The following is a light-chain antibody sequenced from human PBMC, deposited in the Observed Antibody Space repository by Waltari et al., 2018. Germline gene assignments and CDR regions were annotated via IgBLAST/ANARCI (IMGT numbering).Light chain of an antibody. V-gene: IGLV2-14*01. Sequence: QSALTLPASVSGSPGQSIPISCTGTSSDVGGYNYVSWYQQHPGKAPQLLIQDVSYRPSGVSNPCSGPKSGNTASLTISGLQAEDEADYYCSSYTSSSSVVCGGGTKLTVL. J-gene: IGLJ2*01. CDR1: SSDVGGYNY. CDR3: SSYTSSSSVV. CDR2: DVS.